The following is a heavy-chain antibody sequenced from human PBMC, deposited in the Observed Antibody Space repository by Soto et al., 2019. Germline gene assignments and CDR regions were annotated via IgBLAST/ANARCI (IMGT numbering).Heavy chain of an antibody. CDR2: IIPIIGTP. D-gene: IGHD3-10*01. Sequence: ASVKVSCKASGGTFRNHVFNWVRQAPGQGLEWMGGIIPIIGTPNYAQKFQGRVTITADASTSTVYLEVSSLRSQDTAVYYCARDLEFRDGNISHLYYGMDVLGQGTAVTVSS. J-gene: IGHJ6*02. CDR1: GGTFRNHV. CDR3: ARDLEFRDGNISHLYYGMDV. V-gene: IGHV1-69*13.